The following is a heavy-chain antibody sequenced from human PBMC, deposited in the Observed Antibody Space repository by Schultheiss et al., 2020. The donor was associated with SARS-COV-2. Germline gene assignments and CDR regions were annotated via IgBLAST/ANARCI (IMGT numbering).Heavy chain of an antibody. Sequence: GGSLRLSCAASGFTFSSYSMNWVSQAPGKGLEWVSSISSSSSYIYYADSVKGRFTISRDNAKNSLYLQMNSLRAEDTAVYYCARDQVTGQEISLYYYYYGMDVWGQGTTVTVSS. CDR2: ISSSSSYI. CDR1: GFTFSSYS. V-gene: IGHV3-21*01. D-gene: IGHD5-18*01. J-gene: IGHJ6*02. CDR3: ARDQVTGQEISLYYYYYGMDV.